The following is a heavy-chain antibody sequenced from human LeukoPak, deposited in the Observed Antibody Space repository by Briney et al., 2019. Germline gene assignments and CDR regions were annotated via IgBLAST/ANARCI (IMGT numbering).Heavy chain of an antibody. D-gene: IGHD6-13*01. CDR3: AGVRGSWERYYDY. V-gene: IGHV1-69*05. J-gene: IGHJ4*02. Sequence: SVKVSCKASGGTFSNYAVSWVRQAPGQGLEWMGGILPLFVTPSYAQKFQGRVTITTDESMTTAYMGLSSLRSEDTAVYYCAGVRGSWERYYDYWGQGTRVTVSS. CDR1: GGTFSNYA. CDR2: ILPLFVTP.